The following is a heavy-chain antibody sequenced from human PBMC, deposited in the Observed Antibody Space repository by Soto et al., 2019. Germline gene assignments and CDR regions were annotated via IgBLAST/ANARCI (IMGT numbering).Heavy chain of an antibody. CDR1: GGSISSSSYY. Sequence: QLQLQESGPGLVKPSETLSLTCTVSGGSISSSSYYWGWIRQPRGKGLEWIGSIHYSGRTYYNPSLKSRVTTSVDTSKNHCSLELSSGTAADTAVYYCARTPYSSGGYFFFDYWGQGTLVTVSS. J-gene: IGHJ4*02. CDR3: ARTPYSSGGYFFFDY. D-gene: IGHD6-19*01. CDR2: IHYSGRT. V-gene: IGHV4-39*02.